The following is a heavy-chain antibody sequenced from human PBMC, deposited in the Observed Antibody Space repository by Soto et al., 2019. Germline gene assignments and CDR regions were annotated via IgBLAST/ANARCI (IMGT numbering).Heavy chain of an antibody. CDR2: INPSGST. CDR1: GGSFSGYY. V-gene: IGHV4-34*01. CDR3: ARGRYCSSTSCYQSLYYMDV. D-gene: IGHD2-2*01. Sequence: QVQLQQWGAGLLKPSETLSLTCAVYGGSFSGYYWSWIRQPPGKGLEWMGEINPSGSTNYNPSLKSRVTRAVDTSKNQFSLKLSSVTAADTDVYYCARGRYCSSTSCYQSLYYMDVWGKGTTVTVSS. J-gene: IGHJ6*03.